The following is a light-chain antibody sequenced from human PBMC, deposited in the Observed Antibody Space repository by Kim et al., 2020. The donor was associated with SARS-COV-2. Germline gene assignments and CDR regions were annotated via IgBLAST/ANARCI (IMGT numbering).Light chain of an antibody. V-gene: IGLV3-1*01. CDR2: QDS. CDR1: KLGNKF. Sequence: SYELTQPPSVSVSPGQTATISCSGDKLGNKFVCWYQQKPGQSPVVIMYQDSKRPSGIPERFSGSNSGNTATLTISGTQAMDEADYYCQAWDSSIGVYVFGSGTKVTVL. J-gene: IGLJ1*01. CDR3: QAWDSSIGVYV.